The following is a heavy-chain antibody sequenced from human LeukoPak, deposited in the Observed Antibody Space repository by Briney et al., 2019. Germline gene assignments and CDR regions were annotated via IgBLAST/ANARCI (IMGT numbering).Heavy chain of an antibody. Sequence: GGSLRLSCAASGFTFSSYAMHWVRQAPGKGLEWVAVISYDGSNKYYADSVKGRFTISRDNSKNTLYLKMNSLRAEDTAVYYCARDFYYDSSGYSVDYWGQGTLVTVSS. D-gene: IGHD3-22*01. J-gene: IGHJ4*02. CDR3: ARDFYYDSSGYSVDY. V-gene: IGHV3-30*04. CDR1: GFTFSSYA. CDR2: ISYDGSNK.